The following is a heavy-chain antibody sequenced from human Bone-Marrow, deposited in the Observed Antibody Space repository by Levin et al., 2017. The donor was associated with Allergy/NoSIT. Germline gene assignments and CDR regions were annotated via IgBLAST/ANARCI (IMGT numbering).Heavy chain of an antibody. CDR3: ARERARGLDV. CDR2: IKPDGTSK. D-gene: IGHD1-26*01. CDR1: EFIFAGYW. Sequence: GESLKISCAASEFIFAGYWMSWVRQAPGKGLEWVANIKPDGTSKYYVDSVKGRFSISRDSAKNSLYLQMDSLRAEDTAVYYCARERARGLDVWGQGTTVSISS. V-gene: IGHV3-7*01. J-gene: IGHJ6*02.